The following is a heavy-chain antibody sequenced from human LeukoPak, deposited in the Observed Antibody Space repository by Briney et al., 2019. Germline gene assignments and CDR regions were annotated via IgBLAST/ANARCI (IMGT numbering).Heavy chain of an antibody. CDR1: GFTFSSYA. D-gene: IGHD3-10*01. V-gene: IGHV3-23*01. CDR3: GRRGLWFGESMGYFDY. CDR2: ISGSGGST. J-gene: IGHJ4*02. Sequence: QAGGSLRLSCAASGFTFSSYAMTWVRQAPGKGLEWVSAISGSGGSTNYADSVKGRFTISRDNSKNTVYLQMNSLRAEDTAVYYCGRRGLWFGESMGYFDYWGQGTLVTVSS.